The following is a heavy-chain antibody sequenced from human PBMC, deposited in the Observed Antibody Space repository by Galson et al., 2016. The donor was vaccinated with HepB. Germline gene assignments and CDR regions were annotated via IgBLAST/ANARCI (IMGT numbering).Heavy chain of an antibody. CDR3: ARSGYCSGAACYSEGLDV. CDR1: GYTFSSNG. Sequence: SVKVSCKASGYTFSSNGISWVRQAPGQGLEWMGWIKVYNDDTAYAQKFQGRVTITTDTSTTTAYMELRSLRSDDTAVYYCARSGYCSGAACYSEGLDVWGQGTTVTVSS. J-gene: IGHJ6*02. V-gene: IGHV1-18*01. D-gene: IGHD2-15*01. CDR2: IKVYNDDT.